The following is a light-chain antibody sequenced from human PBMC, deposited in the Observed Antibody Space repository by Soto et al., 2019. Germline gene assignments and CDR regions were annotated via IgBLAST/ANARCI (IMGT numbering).Light chain of an antibody. CDR2: EIY. CDR1: TSDVGAYNY. Sequence: SVLTQPASVSWCPGQSITISCTGTTSDVGAYNYVSWYQHHPGKAPKLMVYEIYNRPSGVSSRFSGSKSGNTASLTISGLQAEDEADYYCSSYTISGLLVFGTGTKVTVL. CDR3: SSYTISGLLV. J-gene: IGLJ1*01. V-gene: IGLV2-14*01.